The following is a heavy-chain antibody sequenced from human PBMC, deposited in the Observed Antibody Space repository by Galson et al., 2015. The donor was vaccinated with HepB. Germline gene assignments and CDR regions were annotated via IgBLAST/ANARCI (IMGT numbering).Heavy chain of an antibody. J-gene: IGHJ4*02. CDR1: GFTFSSYA. V-gene: IGHV3-23*01. CDR3: AKLYGSGSYRILYYFDY. Sequence: SLRLSCAASGFTFSSYAMSWVRQAPEKGLEWVSAISGSGGSTYYADSVKGRFTISRDNSKNTLYLQMNSLRAEDTAVYYCAKLYGSGSYRILYYFDYWGQGTLVTVSS. D-gene: IGHD3-10*01. CDR2: ISGSGGST.